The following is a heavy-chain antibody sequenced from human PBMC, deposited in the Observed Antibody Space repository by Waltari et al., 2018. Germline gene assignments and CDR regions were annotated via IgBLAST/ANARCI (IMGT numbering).Heavy chain of an antibody. CDR3: ARGRALGGSIRFQH. V-gene: IGHV4-34*01. CDR2: INHSGST. CDR1: GGSFRGYY. J-gene: IGHJ1*01. D-gene: IGHD2-15*01. Sequence: QVQLQQWGAGLLKPSETLSLTCAVTGGSFRGYYWSWIRQPPGKGLEWIGEINHSGSTNYNPSLKSRVTISVDTSKNQFSLKLSSVTAADTAVYYCARGRALGGSIRFQHWGQGTLVTVSS.